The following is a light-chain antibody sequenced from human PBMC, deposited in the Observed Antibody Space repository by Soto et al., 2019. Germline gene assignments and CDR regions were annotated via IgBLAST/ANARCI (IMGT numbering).Light chain of an antibody. CDR2: DVT. J-gene: IGLJ1*01. CDR3: SSYTSSDTHV. Sequence: QSALTQPASVSGSPGQSITISCTGTSSDVGAYKYVSWYQQHPGKAPKLMIYDVTNRPSGVSNRFSGSKSGNTASLTISGLEAEDEADYYCSSYTSSDTHVFGTGTQVTVL. CDR1: SSDVGAYKY. V-gene: IGLV2-14*03.